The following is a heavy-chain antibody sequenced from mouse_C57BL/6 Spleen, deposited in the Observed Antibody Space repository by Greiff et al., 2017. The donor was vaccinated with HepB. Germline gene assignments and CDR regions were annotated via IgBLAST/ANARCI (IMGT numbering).Heavy chain of an antibody. V-gene: IGHV1-64*01. D-gene: IGHD1-1*01. CDR3: ASRLRWFAY. CDR2: IHPNSGST. CDR1: GYTFTSYW. Sequence: VQLQQPGAELVKPGASVKLSCKASGYTFTSYWMHWVKQRPGQGLEWIGMIHPNSGSTNSNEKFKSKATLTVDKSSSTAYMQLSSLTSEDSAVYYCASRLRWFAYWGQGTLVTVSA. J-gene: IGHJ3*01.